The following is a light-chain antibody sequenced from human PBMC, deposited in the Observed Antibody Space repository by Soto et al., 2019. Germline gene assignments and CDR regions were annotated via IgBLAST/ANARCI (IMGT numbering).Light chain of an antibody. CDR3: QQYDHWAFT. V-gene: IGKV3-15*01. CDR2: GAS. Sequence: EIVMTQSPATLSVSPGERATLSCRASQSVSGSLAWYQQKPGQAPRLLIYGASTRATGLPARFSGSGSGTEFTLTIGSLQSEDFALYYCQQYDHWAFTFGPGTKVDIK. J-gene: IGKJ3*01. CDR1: QSVSGS.